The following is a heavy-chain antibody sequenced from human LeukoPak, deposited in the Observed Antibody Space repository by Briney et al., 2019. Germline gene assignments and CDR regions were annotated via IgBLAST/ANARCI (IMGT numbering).Heavy chain of an antibody. J-gene: IGHJ3*02. CDR3: ARALYYDFWSGSPDGAFDI. CDR1: GFTFDGYG. CDR2: INWNGGST. Sequence: GGSLRLSCAASGFTFDGYGMSWVRQAPGKGLEWVSGINWNGGSTGYADSVKGRFTISRDNAKNSLYLQMNSLRAEDTALYHCARALYYDFWSGSPDGAFDIWGQGTMVTVSS. D-gene: IGHD3-3*01. V-gene: IGHV3-20*01.